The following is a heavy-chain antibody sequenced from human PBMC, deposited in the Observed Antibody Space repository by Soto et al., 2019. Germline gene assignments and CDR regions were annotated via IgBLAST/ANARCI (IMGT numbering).Heavy chain of an antibody. CDR1: GFSLSNARMG. CDR3: ARIAVDSSGYYELDS. V-gene: IGHV2-26*01. J-gene: IGHJ4*02. D-gene: IGHD3-22*01. Sequence: QVTLKESGPVLVKPTETLTLTCTVSGFSLSNARMGVSWIRQPPGKALEWLAHIFSNDEKSYSTSLKSRLTISKNTSKSQVVLTMTNMDPVDTATYYGARIAVDSSGYYELDSWGQGTLVTVSS. CDR2: IFSNDEK.